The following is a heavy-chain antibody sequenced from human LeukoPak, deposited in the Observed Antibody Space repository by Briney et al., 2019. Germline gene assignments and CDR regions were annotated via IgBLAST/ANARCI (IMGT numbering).Heavy chain of an antibody. CDR1: GFTFSDYY. D-gene: IGHD5-24*01. CDR3: TRDLVRDGYSYWDAYWFFDL. J-gene: IGHJ2*01. CDR2: ISSSSSYT. V-gene: IGHV3-11*06. Sequence: GGSLRLSCAASGFTFSDYYMSWIRQAPGKGLEWVSYISSSSSYTNYADSVKGRFTISRDNAKNSLYLQMHSLRAEDTAVYFCTRDLVRDGYSYWDAYWFFDLWGRGTLVTVSS.